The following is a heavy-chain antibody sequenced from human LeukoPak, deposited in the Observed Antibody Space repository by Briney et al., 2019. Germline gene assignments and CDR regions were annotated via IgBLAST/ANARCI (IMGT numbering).Heavy chain of an antibody. CDR1: GGTFSSYA. CDR3: ASNFQSYHVDY. Sequence: GSSVKVSCKASGGTFSSYAISWVRQAPGQGLEWMGGIIPIFGTANYAQKFQGRVTITADKSTSTAYMEPSSLRSEDTAVYYCASNFQSYHVDYWGQGTLVTVSS. J-gene: IGHJ4*02. D-gene: IGHD3-10*01. V-gene: IGHV1-69*06. CDR2: IIPIFGTA.